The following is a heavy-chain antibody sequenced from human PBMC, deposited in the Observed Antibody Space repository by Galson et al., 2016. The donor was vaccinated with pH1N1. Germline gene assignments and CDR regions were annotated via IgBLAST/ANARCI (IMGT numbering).Heavy chain of an antibody. Sequence: SLRLSCAASGFPFSDYWMHWVRQAPGKGRVWVARIDNDGRGTSHADSVRGRFAISRDNAENMLYLQMNSLRTDDTAVYYCARNWWGIDYWGQGALVTVSS. CDR1: GFPFSDYW. J-gene: IGHJ4*02. V-gene: IGHV3-74*01. D-gene: IGHD2-15*01. CDR2: IDNDGRGT. CDR3: ARNWWGIDY.